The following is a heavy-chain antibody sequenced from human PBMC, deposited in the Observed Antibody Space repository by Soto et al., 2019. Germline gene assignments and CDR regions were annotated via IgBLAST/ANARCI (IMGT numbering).Heavy chain of an antibody. CDR3: ACAYYSNFNLDY. CDR1: GFSLTTSGVG. V-gene: IGHV2-5*02. Sequence: QITLKESGPTLVKPTQTLTLTCTFSGFSLTTSGVGVGWIRQPPGKALEWLAVIYWDDDKRYSPSLKSRLIITKDTSKNQVVLTMTNMDPVDTATYSCACAYYSNFNLDYWGQGTLVSVSS. CDR2: IYWDDDK. J-gene: IGHJ4*02. D-gene: IGHD4-4*01.